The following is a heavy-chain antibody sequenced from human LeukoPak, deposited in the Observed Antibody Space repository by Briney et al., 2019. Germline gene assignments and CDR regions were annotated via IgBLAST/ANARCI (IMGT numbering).Heavy chain of an antibody. CDR1: GFTFSSYS. CDR3: AKVRSPSGYSSSWYVDY. D-gene: IGHD6-13*01. CDR2: ISSSSSTI. J-gene: IGHJ4*02. V-gene: IGHV3-48*04. Sequence: GGSLRLSCAASGFTFSSYSMNWVRQAPGKGLEWVSYISSSSSTIYYADSVKGRFTISRDNAKNSLYLQMNSLRAEDTAVYYCAKVRSPSGYSSSWYVDYWGQGTLVTVSS.